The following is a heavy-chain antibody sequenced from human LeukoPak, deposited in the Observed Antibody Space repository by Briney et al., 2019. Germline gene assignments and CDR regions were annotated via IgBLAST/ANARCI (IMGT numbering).Heavy chain of an antibody. D-gene: IGHD3-3*01. Sequence: SETLSLTCTVYGGSIRSYYWSWIRLPPGRGLEWYGYINYRGSTKYNPSLKSRVTISVGKSKNQFSLMVNSVTAADTAVYCYARSSPYDNCSGYWFDPWGQGTLVTVSS. CDR3: ARSSPYDNCSGYWFDP. V-gene: IGHV4-59*01. CDR2: INYRGST. CDR1: GGSIRSYY. J-gene: IGHJ5*02.